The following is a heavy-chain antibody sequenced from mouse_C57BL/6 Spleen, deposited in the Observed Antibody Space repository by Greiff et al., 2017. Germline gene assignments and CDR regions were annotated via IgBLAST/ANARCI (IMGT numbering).Heavy chain of an antibody. CDR3: ARVGSHFDY. D-gene: IGHD1-1*01. CDR2: ISYDGSN. Sequence: VQLQQSGPGLVKPSQSLSLTCSVTGYSITSGYYWNWIRQFPGNKLEWMGYISYDGSNNYNPSLKNRISITRDTSKNQFFLKLNSVTTEDTATYYCARVGSHFDYWGQGTTLTVSS. J-gene: IGHJ2*01. V-gene: IGHV3-6*01. CDR1: GYSITSGYY.